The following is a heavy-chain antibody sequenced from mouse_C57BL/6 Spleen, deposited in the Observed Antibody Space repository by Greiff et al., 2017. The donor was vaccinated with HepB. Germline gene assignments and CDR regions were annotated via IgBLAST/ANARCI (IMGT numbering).Heavy chain of an antibody. V-gene: IGHV5-4*03. CDR2: ISDGGSYT. CDR1: GFTFSSYA. Sequence: EVKVVESGGGLVKPGGSLKLSCAASGFTFSSYAMSWVRQTPEKRLEWVATISDGGSYTYYPDNVKGRFTISRDNAKNNLYLQMSHLKSEDTAMYYCARGSHYYGSSFPFDYWGQGTTLTVSS. J-gene: IGHJ2*01. D-gene: IGHD1-1*01. CDR3: ARGSHYYGSSFPFDY.